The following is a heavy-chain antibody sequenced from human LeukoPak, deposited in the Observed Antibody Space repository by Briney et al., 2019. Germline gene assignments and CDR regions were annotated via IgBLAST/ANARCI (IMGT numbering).Heavy chain of an antibody. V-gene: IGHV3-74*01. CDR1: GFTFSNGW. J-gene: IGHJ4*02. Sequence: GGSLRLSCAASGFTFSNGWLHWARQAPGKGLVWVSRFDTDGSKTTYADSVKGRFTISRDNAKNTLYLQMNSLRVEDTAVYYCARSRGGFYHYWGQGTLVTVSS. CDR2: FDTDGSKT. D-gene: IGHD2/OR15-2a*01. CDR3: ARSRGGFYHY.